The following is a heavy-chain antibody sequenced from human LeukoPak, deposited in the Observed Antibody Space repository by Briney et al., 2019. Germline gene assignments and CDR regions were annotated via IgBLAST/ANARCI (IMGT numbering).Heavy chain of an antibody. J-gene: IGHJ4*02. Sequence: ASVKVSCKASGYTFTSCYMHWVRQVPGQGLEWMGIINPSGGSTSYAQKFQGRVTMTRDTSTSTVYMELSSLRSEDTAVYYCARDESSSSSSSSSYFDYWGQGTLVTVSS. CDR3: ARDESSSSSSSSSYFDY. CDR1: GYTFTSCY. V-gene: IGHV1-46*01. CDR2: INPSGGST. D-gene: IGHD6-6*01.